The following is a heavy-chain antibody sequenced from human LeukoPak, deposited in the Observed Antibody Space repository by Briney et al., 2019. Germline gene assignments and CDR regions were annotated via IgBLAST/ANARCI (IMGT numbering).Heavy chain of an antibody. D-gene: IGHD3-22*01. V-gene: IGHV4-39*01. CDR3: VRLHDSRGYYSDS. CDR2: NSYSGNS. J-gene: IGHJ5*01. Sequence: SEPLSLTCTVSGGSFNSGSVYWGWIRQPPGKGLKWIGLNSYSGNSYYNPSLKSRVTVSVDTSNNLFSLMLSSVTAADTAVYYCVRLHDSRGYYSDSWGQGTLVTVSS. CDR1: GGSFNSGSVY.